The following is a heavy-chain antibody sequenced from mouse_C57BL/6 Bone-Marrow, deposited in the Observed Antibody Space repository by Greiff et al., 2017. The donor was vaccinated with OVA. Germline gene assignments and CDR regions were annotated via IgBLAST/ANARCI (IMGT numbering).Heavy chain of an antibody. CDR2: IYPGDGAT. CDR3: ARRTTVVADYAMDY. CDR1: GYAFSSYW. V-gene: IGHV1-80*01. J-gene: IGHJ4*01. Sequence: VQLVESGAELVKPGASVKISCKASGYAFSSYWMYWVKQRPGKGLEWIGQIYPGDGATNYNGKFKGKATLTADKSSSTAYMRLSSLTSEDSAVYFCARRTTVVADYAMDYWGQGTSVTVSS. D-gene: IGHD1-1*01.